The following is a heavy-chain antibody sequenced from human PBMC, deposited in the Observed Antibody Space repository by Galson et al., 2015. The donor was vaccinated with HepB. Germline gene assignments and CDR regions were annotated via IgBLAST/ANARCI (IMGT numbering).Heavy chain of an antibody. CDR1: GYTFSSHY. J-gene: IGHJ3*01. Sequence: SVKVSCKASGYTFSSHYMHWVRQAPGQGLEWLGVINPGGGATTYAQKFQGRFTVTRDTSTSTVYMELSSLRSEDTAVYFCARGGNPKNDYNLHYYYRIDVWGQGTMVTVSS. V-gene: IGHV1-46*01. D-gene: IGHD4-11*01. CDR2: INPGGGAT. CDR3: ARGGNPKNDYNLHYYYRIDV.